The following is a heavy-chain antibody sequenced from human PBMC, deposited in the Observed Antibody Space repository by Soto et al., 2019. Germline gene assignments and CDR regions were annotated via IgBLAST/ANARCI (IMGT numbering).Heavy chain of an antibody. D-gene: IGHD1-26*01. J-gene: IGHJ5*02. V-gene: IGHV4-34*01. CDR1: GGSFSGYY. Sequence: PSETLSLTCAVYGGSFSGYYWSWIRQPPGKGLEWIGEINHSGSTNYNPSLKSRVTISVDTSKNQFSLKLSSVTAADTAVYYCARRSGSYYPNWFDPWGQGTLVTVSS. CDR2: INHSGST. CDR3: ARRSGSYYPNWFDP.